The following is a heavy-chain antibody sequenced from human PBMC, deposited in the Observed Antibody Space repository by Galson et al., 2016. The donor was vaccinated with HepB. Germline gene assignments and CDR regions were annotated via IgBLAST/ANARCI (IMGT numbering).Heavy chain of an antibody. J-gene: IGHJ5*02. CDR1: GFTFSTYS. CDR3: ARGGYDFWSGYAPSTNWFDP. CDR2: ISSSSTYI. D-gene: IGHD3-3*01. Sequence: SLRLSCAASGFTFSTYSMNWVRQAPGKGLEWVSSISSSSTYIYCADSVKGRFTISRDNAKNSLYLQMNSLRAEDTAVYYCARGGYDFWSGYAPSTNWFDPWGQGTLVTVSS. V-gene: IGHV3-21*01.